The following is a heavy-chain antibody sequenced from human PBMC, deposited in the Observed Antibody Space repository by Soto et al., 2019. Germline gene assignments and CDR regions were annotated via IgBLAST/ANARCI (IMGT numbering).Heavy chain of an antibody. CDR1: GYTFTSYG. D-gene: IGHD3-3*01. CDR2: ISAYNGNT. J-gene: IGHJ6*02. V-gene: IGHV1-18*01. CDR3: ARTPNYYDFWSGYYTNYYYGMDV. Sequence: VKVSCKSSGYTFTSYGISWVRQAPGQGLEWMGWISAYNGNTNYAQKLQGRVTMTTDTSTSTAYMELRSLRSDDTAVYYCARTPNYYDFWSGYYTNYYYGMDVWGQGTTVTVSS.